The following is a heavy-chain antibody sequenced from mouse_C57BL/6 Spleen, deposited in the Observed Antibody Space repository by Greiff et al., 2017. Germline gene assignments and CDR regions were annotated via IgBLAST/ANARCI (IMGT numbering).Heavy chain of an antibody. CDR3: TYYGRRWYFDV. D-gene: IGHD1-1*01. V-gene: IGHV1-15*01. J-gene: IGHJ1*03. CDR1: GYTFTDYE. CDR2: IDPETGGT. Sequence: VQLQQSGAELVRPGASVTLSCKASGYTFTDYEMHWVKQTPVHGLEWIGAIDPETGGTAYNQKFKGKAILTADKSSSTAYMELRSLTSEDSAVYYCTYYGRRWYFDVWGTGTTVTVSS.